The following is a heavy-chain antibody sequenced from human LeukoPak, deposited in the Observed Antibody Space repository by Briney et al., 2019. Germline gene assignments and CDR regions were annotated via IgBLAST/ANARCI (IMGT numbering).Heavy chain of an antibody. Sequence: HPGGSLRLSWEASGFNFSSYAMSWVRQAPGEGLEWVSRIVVNGVTTYYADSVKGRFTISRDNSRTTLFLHMNSLRAEDTAVYYCAKEVFGQYYDGFDYWGQGTLVTVSS. CDR1: GFNFSSYA. J-gene: IGHJ4*02. D-gene: IGHD3-16*01. CDR2: IVVNGVTT. V-gene: IGHV3-23*01. CDR3: AKEVFGQYYDGFDY.